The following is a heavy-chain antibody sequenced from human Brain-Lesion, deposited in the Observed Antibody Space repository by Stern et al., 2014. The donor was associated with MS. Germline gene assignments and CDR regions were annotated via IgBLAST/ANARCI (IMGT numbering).Heavy chain of an antibody. D-gene: IGHD3-22*01. Sequence: VQLVESGPGVEKPAGTLTLTCAVAGGSISRRDWWRWVRQPPRKRLGWSGDISHREIANHNPSLKGRTTMSLDKPKNQFTLKLTSVTAADTAISFCARYDDTSGYYQVGGLDSWGQGTLVSVSS. CDR3: ARYDDTSGYYQVGGLDS. CDR1: GGSISRRDW. J-gene: IGHJ4*02. V-gene: IGHV4-4*01. CDR2: ISHREIA.